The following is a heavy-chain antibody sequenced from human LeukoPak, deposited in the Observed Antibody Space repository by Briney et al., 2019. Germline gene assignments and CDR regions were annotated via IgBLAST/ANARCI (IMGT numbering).Heavy chain of an antibody. Sequence: SEALSLTCAVYGVSFSGYYWSWIRQPPGKGLEWIGEINRSGSTNYNPSLKSRVTISVDTSKNQFSLKLSSVTAADTAVYYCARHDSSGSWFDPWGQGTLVTVSS. J-gene: IGHJ5*02. V-gene: IGHV4-34*01. D-gene: IGHD3-22*01. CDR2: INRSGST. CDR3: ARHDSSGSWFDP. CDR1: GVSFSGYY.